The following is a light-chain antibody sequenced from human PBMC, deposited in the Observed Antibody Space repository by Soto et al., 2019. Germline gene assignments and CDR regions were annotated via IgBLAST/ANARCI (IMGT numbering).Light chain of an antibody. J-gene: IGLJ1*01. CDR3: SSYTSSSTLV. V-gene: IGLV2-14*01. Sequence: QSVLTQPASVSGSPGQSITISCPGTSSDVGGYNYVSWYQQHPGKAPKLMIYDVSNRPSGVSNRFSGYKSGNTSSLTTSGLQAEDEADYYCSSYTSSSTLVFGTGTKLTVL. CDR1: SSDVGGYNY. CDR2: DVS.